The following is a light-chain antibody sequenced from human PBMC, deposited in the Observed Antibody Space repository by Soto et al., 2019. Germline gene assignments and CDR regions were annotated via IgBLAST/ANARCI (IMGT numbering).Light chain of an antibody. CDR2: DNN. CDR1: SSNIGNNY. V-gene: IGLV1-51*01. CDR3: GTWDSSLSAAV. Sequence: QAVVTQPPSVSAAPGQKVTISCSGSSSNIGNNYVSWYQQLPGTVPKLLIYDNNKRPSGIPDRFSGSKSGTSATLGITGLQTGDEADYYCGTWDSSLSAAVFGGGTQLTVL. J-gene: IGLJ7*01.